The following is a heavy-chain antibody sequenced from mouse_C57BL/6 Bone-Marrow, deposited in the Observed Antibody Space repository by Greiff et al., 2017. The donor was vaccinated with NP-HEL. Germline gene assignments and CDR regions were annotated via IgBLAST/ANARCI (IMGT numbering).Heavy chain of an antibody. CDR3: ARGPYDYDGDY. CDR2: IYPGDGDT. CDR1: GYAFSSSW. V-gene: IGHV1-82*01. D-gene: IGHD2-4*01. J-gene: IGHJ2*01. Sequence: VQLVESGPELVKPGASVKISCKASGYAFSSSWMNWVKQRPGKGLEWIGRIYPGDGDTNYNGKFKGKATLTADKSSSTAYMQLSSLTSEDSAVYFCARGPYDYDGDYWGQGTTLTVSS.